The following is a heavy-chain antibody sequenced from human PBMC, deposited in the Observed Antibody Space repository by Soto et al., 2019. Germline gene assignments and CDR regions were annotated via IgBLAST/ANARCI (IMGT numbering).Heavy chain of an antibody. V-gene: IGHV4-4*02. CDR1: GDSISNDNW. D-gene: IGHD6-19*01. J-gene: IGHJ3*01. CDR2: IYHSGAT. CDR3: ARNGWYSLDL. Sequence: QVQLQESGPGLVKPSGTLSLTCAVSGDSISNDNWWSWVRQPPGKGLEWIGEIYHSGATNYNPSLTSRVTISVARSKNQFSLGLTAMPAADTAVYFCARNGWYSLDLWGQGAMVTVSS.